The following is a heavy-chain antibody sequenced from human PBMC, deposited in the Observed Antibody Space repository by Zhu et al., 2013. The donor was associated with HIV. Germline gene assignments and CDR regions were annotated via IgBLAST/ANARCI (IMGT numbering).Heavy chain of an antibody. V-gene: IGHV1-69*06. CDR3: ARDLGYCSSTSCPFDP. Sequence: QVQLCSLGREVKKPGSSVKVSCKASGGTFSSYAISWVRQAPGQGLEWMGGIIPIFGTANYAQKFQGRVTITADKSTSTAYMELSSLRSEDTAVYYCARDLGYCSSTSCPFDPWGQGTLVTVSS. D-gene: IGHD2-2*01. CDR1: GGTFSSYA. J-gene: IGHJ5*02. CDR2: IIPIFGTA.